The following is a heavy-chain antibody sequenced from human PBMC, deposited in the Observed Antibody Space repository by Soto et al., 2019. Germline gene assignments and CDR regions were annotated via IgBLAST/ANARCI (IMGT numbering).Heavy chain of an antibody. V-gene: IGHV3-30*03. D-gene: IGHD6-13*01. CDR1: GFAFSNFG. J-gene: IGHJ4*02. CDR2: ISYDGNIK. CDR3: ARFWGPVTAAVDDH. Sequence: QVQLVESGGGVVQPGRSLTLSCAASGFAFSNFGMQWARQAPGKGLEWVASISYDGNIKYSADSVKGRFTISRDNSKNTLYLQRNSLRSEDTAVYFCARFWGPVTAAVDDHWGPGALVTVSS.